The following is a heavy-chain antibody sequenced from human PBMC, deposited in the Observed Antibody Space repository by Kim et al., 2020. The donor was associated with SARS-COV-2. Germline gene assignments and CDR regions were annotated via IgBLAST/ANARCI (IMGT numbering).Heavy chain of an antibody. CDR1: GDRVSSNSAA. CDR3: ARDSSIAADDPHYYYYYGMDV. V-gene: IGHV6-1*01. CDR2: TYYRSKWYN. Sequence: SQTLSLTCAISGDRVSSNSAAWNWIRQSPSRGLEWLGRTYYRSKWYNDYAVSVKRRITINPDTSKNQFSLQLNSVTPEDTAVYYCARDSSIAADDPHYYYYYGMDVWGQGTTVTVSS. J-gene: IGHJ6*02. D-gene: IGHD6-13*01.